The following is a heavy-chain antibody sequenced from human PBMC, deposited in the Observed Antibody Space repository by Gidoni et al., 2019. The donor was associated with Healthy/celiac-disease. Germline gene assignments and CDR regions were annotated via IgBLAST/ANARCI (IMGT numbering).Heavy chain of an antibody. CDR1: GGSFSGYY. Sequence: QVQLQHGGAGLLKPSETLSLTCSVYGGSFSGYYWLWIRQPPGRGLEWIGEINHSGSTNYNPSLKSRVNISVATSKNQFSLKLSSVTAAATAVYYCASVKYSSSWYGDYWGQGTLVTVSS. D-gene: IGHD6-13*01. V-gene: IGHV4-34*01. J-gene: IGHJ4*02. CDR3: ASVKYSSSWYGDY. CDR2: INHSGST.